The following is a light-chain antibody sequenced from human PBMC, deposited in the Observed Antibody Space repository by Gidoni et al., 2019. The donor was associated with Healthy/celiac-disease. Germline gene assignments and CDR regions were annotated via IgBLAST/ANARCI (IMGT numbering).Light chain of an antibody. Sequence: DIQMTQSPSTLSASVGDRVTITCRASQGIRSWVAWYQQKPGKAPKLLIYKASSLESGVPSRFSGSGSGTEFTLTISSLQPDDFATYYCQQYNSYSLTFGGGTQVEIK. CDR3: QQYNSYSLT. V-gene: IGKV1-5*03. J-gene: IGKJ4*01. CDR1: QGIRSW. CDR2: KAS.